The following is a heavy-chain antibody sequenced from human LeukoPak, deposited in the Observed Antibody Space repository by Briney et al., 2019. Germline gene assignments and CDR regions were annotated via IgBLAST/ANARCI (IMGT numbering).Heavy chain of an antibody. J-gene: IGHJ4*02. CDR2: IYPSGST. Sequence: SETLSLTCTVLGGSVSSGSYYWSWIRQPAGKGLEWIGLIYPSGSTIYSPSLKSRVTISSDTSNNQFSLNLSSVTAADTGVYYCARGNYGDSLDSWGQGTLVTVSS. D-gene: IGHD4-17*01. CDR1: GGSVSSGSYY. CDR3: ARGNYGDSLDS. V-gene: IGHV4-61*02.